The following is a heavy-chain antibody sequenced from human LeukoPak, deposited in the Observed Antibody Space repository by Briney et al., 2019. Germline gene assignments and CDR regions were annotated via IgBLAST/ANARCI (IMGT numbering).Heavy chain of an antibody. CDR1: GYTFTSYG. V-gene: IGHV1-18*01. Sequence: ASVKVSCKASGYTFTSYGISWVRQAPGQGLEWMGWISAYNGNTNFAQKLQGRITMTTDTSTSTAYMELRSLRSDDTAVYYWVRFVYCYGGACHSVAFDIWGQGPVVTVFS. J-gene: IGHJ3*02. CDR3: VRFVYCYGGACHSVAFDI. D-gene: IGHD2-8*02. CDR2: ISAYNGNT.